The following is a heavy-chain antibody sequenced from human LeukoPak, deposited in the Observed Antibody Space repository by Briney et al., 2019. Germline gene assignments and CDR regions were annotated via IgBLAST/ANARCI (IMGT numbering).Heavy chain of an antibody. Sequence: PGGSLRLSCAASGFTFGSYWMSWVRQTPGKGLEWVANIKQDGSEKYYVDSVKGRFTISRVNAKNSLYPQMNSLRAEDTAVYYCATDMRAVTGHYFDYWGQGILVTVSS. V-gene: IGHV3-7*01. CDR2: IKQDGSEK. CDR3: ATDMRAVTGHYFDY. D-gene: IGHD2-8*02. CDR1: GFTFGSYW. J-gene: IGHJ4*02.